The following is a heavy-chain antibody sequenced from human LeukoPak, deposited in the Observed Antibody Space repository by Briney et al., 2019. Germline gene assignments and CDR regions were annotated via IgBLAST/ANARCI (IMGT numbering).Heavy chain of an antibody. D-gene: IGHD4-17*01. Sequence: PSETLSLTCTVSGGSISSSSYYWGWIRQPPGKGLEWIGSIYYSGSTYYNRSLKSRVTISVDTSKNQFSLKLSSVTAADTAVYYCATVTTSLDGWFDPWGQGTLVTVSS. CDR2: IYYSGST. CDR1: GGSISSSSYY. CDR3: ATVTTSLDGWFDP. J-gene: IGHJ5*02. V-gene: IGHV4-39*01.